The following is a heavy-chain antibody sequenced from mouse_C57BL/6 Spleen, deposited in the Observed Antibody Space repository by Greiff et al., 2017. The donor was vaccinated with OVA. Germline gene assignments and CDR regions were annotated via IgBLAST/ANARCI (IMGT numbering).Heavy chain of an antibody. CDR1: GFTFSDYY. CDR3: ARLHITTVPDWYFDV. Sequence: EVHLVESGGGLVQPGGSLKLSCAASGFTFSDYYMYWVRQTPEKRLEWVAYISNGGGSTYYPDTVKGRFTISRDNAKNTLYLQMSRLKSEDTAMYYGARLHITTVPDWYFDVWGTGTTVTVSS. J-gene: IGHJ1*03. V-gene: IGHV5-12*01. D-gene: IGHD1-1*01. CDR2: ISNGGGST.